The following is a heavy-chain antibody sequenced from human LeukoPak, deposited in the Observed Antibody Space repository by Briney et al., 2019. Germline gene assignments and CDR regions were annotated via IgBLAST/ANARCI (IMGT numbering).Heavy chain of an antibody. J-gene: IGHJ6*03. V-gene: IGHV3-23*01. CDR2: ISGSGGST. Sequence: GGSLRLSCAASGFTFSSYAMSWVRQAPGKGLEWVSAISGSGGSTYYADSVKGRFTISTDNSKNTLYLLMNSLRAEDTAVYYCARGSLLRSPGSNYYYYYMDVWGKGTTVTISS. CDR1: GFTFSSYA. CDR3: ARGSLLRSPGSNYYYYYMDV. D-gene: IGHD3-10*01.